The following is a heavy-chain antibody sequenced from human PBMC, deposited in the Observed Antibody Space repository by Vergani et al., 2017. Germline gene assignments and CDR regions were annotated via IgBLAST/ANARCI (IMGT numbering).Heavy chain of an antibody. CDR2: IIPIFGTA. Sequence: QVQLVQSGAEVKKPGSSVKVSCKASGGTFSSYAISWVRQAPGQGLEWMGGIIPIFGTAHYAQKFQGRVTITADESTSTAYMELSSLRSEDTAVYYCAREGRRVIAIHEWXFDLWGRGTLVTVSS. V-gene: IGHV1-69*01. J-gene: IGHJ2*01. D-gene: IGHD2-21*01. CDR3: AREGRRVIAIHEWXFDL. CDR1: GGTFSSYA.